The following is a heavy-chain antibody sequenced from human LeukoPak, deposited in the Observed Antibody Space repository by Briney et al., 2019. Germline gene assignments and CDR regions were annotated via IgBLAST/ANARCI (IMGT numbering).Heavy chain of an antibody. D-gene: IGHD6-19*01. CDR1: GGSISSGDYY. CDR2: IYYSGST. J-gene: IGHJ4*02. V-gene: IGHV4-39*07. CDR3: ARGKQWLPWW. Sequence: SETLSLTCTVSGGSISSGDYYWSWIRQPPGKGLEWIGSIYYSGSTYYNPSLKSRVTISVDTSKNQFSLKLSSVTAADTAVYYCARGKQWLPWWWGQGTLVTVSS.